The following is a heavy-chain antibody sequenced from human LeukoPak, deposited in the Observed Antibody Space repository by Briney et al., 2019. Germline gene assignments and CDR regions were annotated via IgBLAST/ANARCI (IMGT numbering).Heavy chain of an antibody. D-gene: IGHD6-19*01. CDR1: GFTFRSHW. CDR2: IKQEGSEK. CDR3: AREGGNGWSLDY. Sequence: GGSLRLSCAASGFTFRSHWMSWVRQAPEKGLEWVANIKQEGSEKYYVDSVKGRFTVSRDNAKNSLYLQINSLRAEDTAVYYCAREGGNGWSLDYWGQGTLVTVSS. J-gene: IGHJ4*02. V-gene: IGHV3-7*03.